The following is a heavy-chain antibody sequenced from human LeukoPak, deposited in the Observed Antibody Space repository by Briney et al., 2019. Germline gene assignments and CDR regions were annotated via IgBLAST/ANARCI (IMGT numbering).Heavy chain of an antibody. J-gene: IGHJ4*02. V-gene: IGHV3-21*01. D-gene: IGHD3-22*01. CDR3: VRDLLFYDSSGYYYGYFDY. CDR2: ISGSSSDI. CDR1: GFTFSSFR. Sequence: GGSLRLSCAASGFTFSSFRMNWVRQAPGKGLEWVSSISGSSSDIYYADSVKGRFTISRDNAKNSLYLQMNSLRAEDTAVYYCVRDLLFYDSSGYYYGYFDYWGQGTLVTVSS.